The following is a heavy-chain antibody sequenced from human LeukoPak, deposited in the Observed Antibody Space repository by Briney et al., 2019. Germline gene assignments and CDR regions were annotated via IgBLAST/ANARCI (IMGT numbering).Heavy chain of an antibody. J-gene: IGHJ4*02. V-gene: IGHV3-20*04. CDR2: INWNGGST. Sequence: GGSLRLSCAASGFNFDDYDMSWVRQAPGKGLEWVSGINWNGGSTGYADSVKGRFTISRDNAKNSLYVQMNSLRAEDTALYYCARVAYSGYVTGNDYWGQGTLVIVSS. CDR1: GFNFDDYD. D-gene: IGHD5-12*01. CDR3: ARVAYSGYVTGNDY.